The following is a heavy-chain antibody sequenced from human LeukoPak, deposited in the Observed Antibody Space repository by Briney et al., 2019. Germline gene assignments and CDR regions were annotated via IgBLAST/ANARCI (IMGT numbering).Heavy chain of an antibody. CDR1: GFTFRSYA. J-gene: IGHJ4*02. D-gene: IGHD6-19*01. CDR3: AKAKEQWLVPSFDY. V-gene: IGHV3-23*01. CDR2: ISGGGGTT. Sequence: GGSLRLSCAASGFTFRSYAMSWVRQAPGKGLEWISAISGGGGTTYYADSVKGRFTIPSDNSKNALYLKMNSLRAEDTAVYYCAKAKEQWLVPSFDYWGQGTLVTVSS.